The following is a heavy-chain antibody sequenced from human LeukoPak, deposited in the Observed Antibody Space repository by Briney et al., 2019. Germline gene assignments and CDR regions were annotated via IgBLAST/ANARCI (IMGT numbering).Heavy chain of an antibody. CDR2: INHSGST. CDR3: ARDQRGYSYGLEDWFDP. V-gene: IGHV4-34*01. D-gene: IGHD5-18*01. J-gene: IGHJ5*02. CDR1: GGSFSGYY. Sequence: SETLSLTCAVYGGSFSGYYWSWIRQPPGKGLEWIGEINHSGSTNYNPSLKSRVTISVDTSKNQFSLKLSSVTAADTAVYYCARDQRGYSYGLEDWFDPWGQGTLVTVSS.